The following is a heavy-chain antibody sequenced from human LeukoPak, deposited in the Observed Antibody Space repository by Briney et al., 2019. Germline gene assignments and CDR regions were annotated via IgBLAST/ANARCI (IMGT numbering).Heavy chain of an antibody. CDR3: ARGGGDYGSFDY. CDR2: IWYDGSNK. Sequence: GGSLRLSCAASGFTFSSYGMHWVRQAPGKGLEWVAVIWYDGSNKYYAASVKGRFTISRDNSKNTLYLQMNSLRAEDTTVYYCARGGGDYGSFDYWGQGTLVTVSS. CDR1: GFTFSSYG. V-gene: IGHV3-33*01. J-gene: IGHJ4*02. D-gene: IGHD3-10*01.